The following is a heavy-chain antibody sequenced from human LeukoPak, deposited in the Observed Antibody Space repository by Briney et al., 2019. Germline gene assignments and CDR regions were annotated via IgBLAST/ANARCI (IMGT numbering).Heavy chain of an antibody. CDR3: ARDLSYSYGYFDY. CDR2: ISWNSGSI. D-gene: IGHD5-18*01. V-gene: IGHV3-9*03. CDR1: GFAFSSYA. J-gene: IGHJ4*02. Sequence: GGSLRLSCGASGFAFSSYAMSWVRQAPGKGLEWVSGISWNSGSIGYADSVKGRFTISRDNAKNSLYLQMNSLRAEDMALYYCARDLSYSYGYFDYWGQGTLVTVSS.